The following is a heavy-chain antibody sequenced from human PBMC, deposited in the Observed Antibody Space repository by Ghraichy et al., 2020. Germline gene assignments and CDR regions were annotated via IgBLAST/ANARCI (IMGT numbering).Heavy chain of an antibody. CDR1: GFTFSTYS. D-gene: IGHD2-2*02. CDR3: ARGGSDIDVVPAAIISMDV. Sequence: GGSLRLSCAVSGFTFSTYSMNWVRQAPGKGLEWVSSIGGSSTHIYYADSVKGRFIISRDNAKNSLYLQMDSLRAEDTAVYYCARGGSDIDVVPAAIISMDVWGQRTTVTVSS. V-gene: IGHV3-21*06. J-gene: IGHJ6*02. CDR2: IGGSSTHI.